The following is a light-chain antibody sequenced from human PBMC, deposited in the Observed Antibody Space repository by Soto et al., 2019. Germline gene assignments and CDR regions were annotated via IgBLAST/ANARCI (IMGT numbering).Light chain of an antibody. J-gene: IGKJ4*01. Sequence: DIQMTQSPSSLSASLGDRVTITCRASQSIYSYLNWYQQRPGRAPKLLIYGASTLHSGVPSRFRGGGSGTDFTNYILTITSLQPEDSATYYCQSTYDPPSFGGGTKVEIK. CDR2: GAS. V-gene: IGKV1-39*01. CDR1: QSIYSY. CDR3: QSTYDPPS.